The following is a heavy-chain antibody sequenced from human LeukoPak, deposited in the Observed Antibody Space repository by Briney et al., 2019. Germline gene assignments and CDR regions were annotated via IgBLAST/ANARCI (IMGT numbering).Heavy chain of an antibody. Sequence: PGGSLRLSCAASGFTFSSYAMSWVRRAPGKGLEWVSTISGSGSITYYADSVEGRFTFSRDNSKNTLYLQMNSLRAEDTAVYYCAKRVDDYGSGRIRYFDYWGQGTLVTVSS. J-gene: IGHJ4*02. D-gene: IGHD3-10*01. CDR2: ISGSGSIT. CDR3: AKRVDDYGSGRIRYFDY. CDR1: GFTFSSYA. V-gene: IGHV3-23*01.